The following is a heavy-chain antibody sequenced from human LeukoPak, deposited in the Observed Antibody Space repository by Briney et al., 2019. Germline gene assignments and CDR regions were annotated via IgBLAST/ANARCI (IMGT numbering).Heavy chain of an antibody. CDR1: GYSISSDNY. J-gene: IGHJ4*02. V-gene: IGHV4-38-2*01. CDR3: ARAPRDSSSSNYMRRFDY. Sequence: SETLSLTCAVSGYSISSDNYWVWIRQPPGQGLEWTGGINHSGSTYYNPSLKSRVTMSVDTSKKQFSLKVSSVTAADTAVYYCARAPRDSSSSNYMRRFDYWGQGTLVTVSS. D-gene: IGHD3-22*01. CDR2: INHSGST.